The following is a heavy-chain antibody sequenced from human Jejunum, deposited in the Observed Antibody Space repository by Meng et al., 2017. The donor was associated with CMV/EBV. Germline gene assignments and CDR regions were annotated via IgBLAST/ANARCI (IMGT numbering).Heavy chain of an antibody. CDR2: IRQDGREK. J-gene: IGHJ4*02. CDR3: AEVIASRL. CDR1: AFNYNKLS. D-gene: IGHD6-6*01. V-gene: IGHV3-7*01. Sequence: SWSASAFNYNKLSRSWVRQDPGKGLEWVASIRQDGREKYNVDFMKGRFTISRDNAKNSLYLQMNSLRVEDTAMYYCAEVIASRLRGQGTMVTVSS.